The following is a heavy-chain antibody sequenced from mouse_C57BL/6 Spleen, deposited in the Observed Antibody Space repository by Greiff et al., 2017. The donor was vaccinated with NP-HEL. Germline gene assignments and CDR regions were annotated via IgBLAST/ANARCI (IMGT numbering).Heavy chain of an antibody. CDR3: TREGYDYPYFDY. CDR1: GYTFTDYE. CDR2: IDPETGGT. D-gene: IGHD2-4*01. V-gene: IGHV1-15*01. Sequence: QVQLQQSGAELVRPGASVTLSCKASGYTFTDYEMHWVKQTPVHGLEWIGAIDPETGGTAYNQKFKGKAILTADKSSSTAYMELRSLTSEDSAVYYCTREGYDYPYFDYWGQGTTLTVSS. J-gene: IGHJ2*01.